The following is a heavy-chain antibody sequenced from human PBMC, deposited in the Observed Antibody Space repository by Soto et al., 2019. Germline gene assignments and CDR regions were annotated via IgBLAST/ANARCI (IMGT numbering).Heavy chain of an antibody. CDR3: ARTSALPLGYPHGIDF. Sequence: SGPTLANHTQTLTLTCTSSGFSLNSNGLCVNWIRQPPGKALEGLALIDWDDDKYYSTSLKTRLTISRETSKNQVVLTMTNMDPVDTATYYCARTSALPLGYPHGIDFWGQGTTVTVSS. CDR2: IDWDDDK. V-gene: IGHV2-70*13. D-gene: IGHD7-27*01. J-gene: IGHJ6*02. CDR1: GFSLNSNGLC.